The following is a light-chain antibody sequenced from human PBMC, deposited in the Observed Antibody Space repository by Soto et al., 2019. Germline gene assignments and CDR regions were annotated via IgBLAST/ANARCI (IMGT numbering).Light chain of an antibody. CDR2: KAS. CDR3: QQYNNRWT. Sequence: DIQMTQSPSTLSASVGDRVTITCRASQSISVWLAWFQQKPGNAPKLLICKASTLESGVPSRFSGSGSGTEFTLTISSLQPDDSATYYCQQYNNRWTFGQGTKVEI. V-gene: IGKV1-5*03. CDR1: QSISVW. J-gene: IGKJ1*01.